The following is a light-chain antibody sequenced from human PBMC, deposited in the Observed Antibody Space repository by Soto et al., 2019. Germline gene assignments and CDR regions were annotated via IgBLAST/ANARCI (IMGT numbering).Light chain of an antibody. CDR1: SSDVGRYNY. J-gene: IGLJ2*01. CDR2: DVT. CDR3: SSCTSSSTLV. Sequence: QPVLTQPASVSGSPGQSITISCTGTSSDVGRYNYVSWYQQHPGKAPKVIIFDVTNRPSGVSNRFSGSKSGTTASLTISGLQAEDEADYYCSSCTSSSTLVFGGGTKLTVL. V-gene: IGLV2-14*01.